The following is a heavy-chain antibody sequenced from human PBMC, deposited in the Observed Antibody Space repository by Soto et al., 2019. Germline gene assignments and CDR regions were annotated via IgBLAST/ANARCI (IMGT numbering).Heavy chain of an antibody. Sequence: QLGGSMRLSCAASGFTFSSYWMHWVRQAPGKGLVWVSRINSDGSSTSYADSVKGRFTISRENAKNTLYLQMNSLTAEETAVYYCARPNSSGGAYYYGMDVWGQGTTVTVSS. V-gene: IGHV3-74*01. D-gene: IGHD6-19*01. CDR3: ARPNSSGGAYYYGMDV. J-gene: IGHJ6*02. CDR2: INSDGSST. CDR1: GFTFSSYW.